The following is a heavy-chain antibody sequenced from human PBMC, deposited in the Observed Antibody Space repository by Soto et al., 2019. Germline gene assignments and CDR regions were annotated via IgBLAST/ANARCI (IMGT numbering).Heavy chain of an antibody. Sequence: SLRLSCSASGFTFSTYSMNWVRQAPGKGLEWVSYISPSSDAVHYAGSVRGRFTISRDNAKNSLYLQMNSLRAEDTAVYYCARGRGQWLDAFDIWGQGTMVTVS. CDR2: ISPSSDAV. V-gene: IGHV3-48*01. J-gene: IGHJ3*02. CDR1: GFTFSTYS. CDR3: ARGRGQWLDAFDI. D-gene: IGHD6-19*01.